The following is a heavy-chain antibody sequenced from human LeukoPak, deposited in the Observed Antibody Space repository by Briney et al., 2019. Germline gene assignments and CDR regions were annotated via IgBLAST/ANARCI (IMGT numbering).Heavy chain of an antibody. CDR2: ISSSGSTI. CDR1: GFTFSDYY. Sequence: GGSLRLSCAASGFTFSDYYRSWIRQAPGKGLEWVPYISSSGSTIYYADSVKGRFTISRDNAKNSLYLQMNSLRAEDTAVYYCARLEMATISFDYWGQGTLVTVSS. J-gene: IGHJ4*02. V-gene: IGHV3-11*01. D-gene: IGHD5-24*01. CDR3: ARLEMATISFDY.